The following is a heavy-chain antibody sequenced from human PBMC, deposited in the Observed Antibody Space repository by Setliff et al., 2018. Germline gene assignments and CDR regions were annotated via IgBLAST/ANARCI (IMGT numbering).Heavy chain of an antibody. Sequence: SETLSLTCIVAGDSISNTGYYWGRIRQPPGKGLEWIGRIYNSGTTNYNPSLKSRVTISADTSNNSFSLNLFSVTAADTAVYYCAGRDYSGGDSWGHGTLVTVSS. CDR1: GDSISNTGYY. CDR3: AGRDYSGGDS. CDR2: IYNSGTT. J-gene: IGHJ5*01. V-gene: IGHV4-39*02. D-gene: IGHD4-4*01.